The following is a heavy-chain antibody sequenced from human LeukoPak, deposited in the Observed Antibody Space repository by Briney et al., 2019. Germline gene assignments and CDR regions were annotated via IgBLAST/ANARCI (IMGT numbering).Heavy chain of an antibody. J-gene: IGHJ4*02. Sequence: SETLSLTCTVSGGSISSYYWSWIRQPPGKGLEWIGYIYYSGSTNYNPSLKSRVTMSVDTSKNQFSLKLSSVTAADTAVYYCARAELGYCSGGSCYPHLFDYWGQGTLVTVSS. CDR1: GGSISSYY. CDR3: ARAELGYCSGGSCYPHLFDY. CDR2: IYYSGST. D-gene: IGHD2-15*01. V-gene: IGHV4-59*01.